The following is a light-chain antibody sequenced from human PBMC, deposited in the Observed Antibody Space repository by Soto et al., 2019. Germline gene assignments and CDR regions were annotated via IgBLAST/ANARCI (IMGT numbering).Light chain of an antibody. Sequence: QSVLTQPPSVSGAPGQRVTISCTGSSSNIGAGYDVHWYQQLPGTAPKLLIYGNSNRPSGVPDRFSGSKSGTSASLAITGLQAEDEADYYCQCYDRSLSGLYVFGTGTKVTVL. CDR3: QCYDRSLSGLYV. CDR1: SSNIGAGYD. V-gene: IGLV1-40*01. CDR2: GNS. J-gene: IGLJ1*01.